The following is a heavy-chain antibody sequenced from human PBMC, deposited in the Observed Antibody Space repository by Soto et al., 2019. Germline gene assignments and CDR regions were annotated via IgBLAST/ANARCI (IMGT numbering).Heavy chain of an antibody. D-gene: IGHD2-21*02. CDR2: ISSSGGT. J-gene: IGHJ6*02. Sequence: SETLSLTCTVSGASVSSGSHYWTWIRQPPGKGLEWIGYISSSGGTNYSPSLKSRDTISLDTSKNQFSLILSSVTAADTAVYYCARDLWGYCGTDCYPLDVWGQGTTVT. CDR3: ARDLWGYCGTDCYPLDV. CDR1: GASVSSGSHY. V-gene: IGHV4-61*01.